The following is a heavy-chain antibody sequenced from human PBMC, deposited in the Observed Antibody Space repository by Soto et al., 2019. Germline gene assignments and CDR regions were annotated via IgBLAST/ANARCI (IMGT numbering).Heavy chain of an antibody. D-gene: IGHD2-15*01. CDR3: AREVEYGGNVY. CDR2: IIPILGIA. Sequence: SVKVSCKASGGTFSSYTISWVRQAPGQGLEWMGRIIPILGIANYAQKFQGRVTITADKSTSTAYMELSSLRSEDTAVYYCAREVEYGGNVYWGQGTLVTVSS. CDR1: GGTFSSYT. V-gene: IGHV1-69*04. J-gene: IGHJ4*02.